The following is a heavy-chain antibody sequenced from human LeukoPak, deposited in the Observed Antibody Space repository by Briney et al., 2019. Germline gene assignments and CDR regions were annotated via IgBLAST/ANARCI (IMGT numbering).Heavy chain of an antibody. CDR3: VRGWVSTDITLN. Sequence: GGSLRLSCAASGFTFTDYWIHWVRQAPGKGLVWVSRIDSDGSTRNYADSVEGRFTISRDNAKNTVYLQMNSLRAEDTAVYYCVRGWVSTDITLNWGQGIMVTVSS. CDR1: GFTFTDYW. D-gene: IGHD3-22*01. CDR2: IDSDGSTR. V-gene: IGHV3-74*01. J-gene: IGHJ3*01.